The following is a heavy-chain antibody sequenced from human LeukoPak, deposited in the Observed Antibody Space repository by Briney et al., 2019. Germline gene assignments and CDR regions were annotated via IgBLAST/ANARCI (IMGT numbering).Heavy chain of an antibody. CDR1: GGSISSSSYY. CDR3: ARGSWTGSLGNWFDP. J-gene: IGHJ5*02. CDR2: ISSSGSTI. Sequence: LSLTCTVSGGSISSSSYYWGWIRQPPGKGLEWVSYISSSGSTIYYADSVKGRFTISRDNAKNSLYLQMNSLRAEDTAVYYCARGSWTGSLGNWFDPWGQGTLVTVSS. V-gene: IGHV3-11*04. D-gene: IGHD3-10*01.